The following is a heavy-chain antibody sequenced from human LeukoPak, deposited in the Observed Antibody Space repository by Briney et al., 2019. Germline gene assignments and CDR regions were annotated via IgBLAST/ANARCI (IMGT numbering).Heavy chain of an antibody. Sequence: GGSLRLSCAASGFTFSSYVMSWVRQAPGKGLEWVSAISGGGGGTYYADSVKGRFTISRDNSKNTLYLQMNSLRADDTAVYYCAKGRSSSWYSAFDCWGQGTLVTVSS. CDR1: GFTFSSYV. J-gene: IGHJ4*02. D-gene: IGHD6-13*01. CDR3: AKGRSSSWYSAFDC. CDR2: ISGGGGGT. V-gene: IGHV3-23*01.